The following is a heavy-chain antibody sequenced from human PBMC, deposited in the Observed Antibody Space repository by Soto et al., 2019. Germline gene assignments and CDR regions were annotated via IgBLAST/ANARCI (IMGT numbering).Heavy chain of an antibody. CDR2: ISGSGATT. V-gene: IGHV3-23*01. D-gene: IGHD6-6*01. CDR1: GFTLSYYV. CDR3: AKDQGIASRPRWFDP. J-gene: IGHJ5*02. Sequence: GGSLRLSCVASGFTLSYYVTTRSSREPGKGLEWVSGISGSGATTYYADSVKGRFTISRDNSKNTLSLQMNSLRAEDTAVYYCAKDQGIASRPRWFDPWGQGTLVTVSS.